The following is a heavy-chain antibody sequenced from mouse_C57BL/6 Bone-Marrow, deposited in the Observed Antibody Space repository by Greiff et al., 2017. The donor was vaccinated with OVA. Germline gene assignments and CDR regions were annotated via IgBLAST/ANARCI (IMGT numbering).Heavy chain of an antibody. V-gene: IGHV5-12*01. J-gene: IGHJ1*03. Sequence: EVQVVESGGGLVQPGGSLKLSCAASGFTFSDYYMYWVRQTPEKRLEWVAYISNGGGSTYYPDTVKGRFTISRDNAKNTLYLQMSRLKSEDTATYYCARPYGSSYGGDWYFDVWGTGTTVTVSS. CDR2: ISNGGGST. CDR3: ARPYGSSYGGDWYFDV. CDR1: GFTFSDYY. D-gene: IGHD1-1*01.